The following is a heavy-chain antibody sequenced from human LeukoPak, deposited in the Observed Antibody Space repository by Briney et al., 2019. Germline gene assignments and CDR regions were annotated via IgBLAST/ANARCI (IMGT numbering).Heavy chain of an antibody. V-gene: IGHV1-18*01. Sequence: GASVKVSCKASGYTFTSYGISWVRQAPGQGLEWMGWISAYNGNTNYAQKLQGRVTMTTDTSTSTAYMELRSLRSDDTAVYYCARGQPPGYFDWYTEDYWGQGTLVTVSS. D-gene: IGHD3-9*01. CDR2: ISAYNGNT. CDR1: GYTFTSYG. J-gene: IGHJ4*02. CDR3: ARGQPPGYFDWYTEDY.